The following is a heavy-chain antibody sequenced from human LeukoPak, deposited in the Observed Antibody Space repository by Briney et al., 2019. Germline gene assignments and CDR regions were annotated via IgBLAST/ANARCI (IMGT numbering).Heavy chain of an antibody. D-gene: IGHD6-13*01. Sequence: PSETLSLTCAVYGGSFSGYYWSWIRQPPGKGLEWIGEINHSGSTNYSPSLGSRVTISVDTSKNQFSLKLSFVTAADTAVYYCAREIRYSSSWYFWFDPWGQGTLVTVSS. J-gene: IGHJ5*02. CDR2: INHSGST. CDR1: GGSFSGYY. V-gene: IGHV4-34*01. CDR3: AREIRYSSSWYFWFDP.